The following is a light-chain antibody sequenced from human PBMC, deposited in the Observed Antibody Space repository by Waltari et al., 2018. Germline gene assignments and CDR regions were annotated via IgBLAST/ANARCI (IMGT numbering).Light chain of an antibody. CDR2: DAS. Sequence: ETVLTQSPATLSLSPGERATLSCRASQSVSRYLAWYQQKPGQAPRSLIYDASNRATGIPARFSGSGSGTDFTLTISSLEPEDFAVYYCQQRSNWLFTFGPGTKVDIK. V-gene: IGKV3-11*01. CDR1: QSVSRY. CDR3: QQRSNWLFT. J-gene: IGKJ3*01.